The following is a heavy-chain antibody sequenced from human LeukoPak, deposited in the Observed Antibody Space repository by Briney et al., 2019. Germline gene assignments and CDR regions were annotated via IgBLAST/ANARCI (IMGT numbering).Heavy chain of an antibody. Sequence: GGSLRLSCAASGFTFSNYAMSWVRQAPGKGLEWVSVISGSGGSTYYADSVKGRFTISRDNAKNTLFLQMNSLRAEDTAVYYCVSGEYNFGWNYWGQGTLVTVSS. D-gene: IGHD5-18*01. CDR3: VSGEYNFGWNY. V-gene: IGHV3-23*01. CDR1: GFTFSNYA. J-gene: IGHJ4*02. CDR2: ISGSGGST.